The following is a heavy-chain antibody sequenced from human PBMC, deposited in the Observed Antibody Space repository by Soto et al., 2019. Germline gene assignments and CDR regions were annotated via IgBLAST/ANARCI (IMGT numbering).Heavy chain of an antibody. Sequence: SETLSLTCTVSGGSISSYYWSWIRQPPGKGLEWIGYIYYSGSTNYNPSLKSRVTISVDTSKNQFSLKLSSVAAADTAVYYCARDFSSRYCSSTRCYIDIYGMDVWGQGTMVTVSS. CDR2: IYYSGST. CDR1: GGSISSYY. CDR3: ARDFSSRYCSSTRCYIDIYGMDV. J-gene: IGHJ6*02. V-gene: IGHV4-59*01. D-gene: IGHD2-2*02.